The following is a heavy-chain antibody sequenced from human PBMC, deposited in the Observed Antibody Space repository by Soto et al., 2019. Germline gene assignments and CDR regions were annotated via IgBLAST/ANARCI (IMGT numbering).Heavy chain of an antibody. V-gene: IGHV4-31*03. J-gene: IGHJ5*02. D-gene: IGHD6-13*01. CDR3: ARDKVGYSSSWYVVRWFDP. CDR1: GGSISSGGYY. Sequence: TLSLTCTVSGGSISSGGYYWSWIRQHPGKGLEWIGYIYYSGSTYYNPSLKSRVTISVDTSKNQFSLKLSSVTAADTAVYYCARDKVGYSSSWYVVRWFDPWGQGTLVTVSS. CDR2: IYYSGST.